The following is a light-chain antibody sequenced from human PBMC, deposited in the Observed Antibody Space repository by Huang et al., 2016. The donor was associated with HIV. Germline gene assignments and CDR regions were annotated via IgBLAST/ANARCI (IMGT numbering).Light chain of an antibody. V-gene: IGKV4-1*01. J-gene: IGKJ3*01. CDR1: QSVLYSSNNKNY. CDR3: QQYYSLFT. CDR2: WAS. Sequence: DIVMTQSTDSLAVSLGERATINCKSSQSVLYSSNNKNYLAWYQQQPGQPPKLLIYWASTRESGVPDRFSGSWSGTDFTLTISSLQAEDVAVYYCQQYYSLFTFGPGTKVDIK.